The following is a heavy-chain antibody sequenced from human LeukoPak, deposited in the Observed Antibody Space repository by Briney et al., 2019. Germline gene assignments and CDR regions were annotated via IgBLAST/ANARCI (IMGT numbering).Heavy chain of an antibody. J-gene: IGHJ4*02. CDR2: IYYSGST. CDR1: GGSISSSSYY. D-gene: IGHD3-22*01. CDR3: ARAESIVVVTY. V-gene: IGHV4-39*07. Sequence: PSETLSLTCTVSGGSISSSSYYWGWIRQPPGKGLEWSGSIYYSGSTYYNPSLKRRVTISVDTSNNQFSLKLSSVTAADTAVYYCARAESIVVVTYWGQGTLVTVSS.